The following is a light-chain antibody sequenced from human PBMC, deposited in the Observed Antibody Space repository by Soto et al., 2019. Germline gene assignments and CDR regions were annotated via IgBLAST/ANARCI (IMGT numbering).Light chain of an antibody. V-gene: IGLV2-14*01. J-gene: IGLJ2*01. CDR2: DVS. CDR1: SSDVGGYNY. Sequence: QSVLTQPASVSGSPGQSITISCTGTSSDVGGYNYVSWYQQHPGKAPQLMIYDVSNRPSGVSNRFSGSKSGNTASLTISGLQAEDEADYYCNSYTSSSTLRVFGGGTKLTVL. CDR3: NSYTSSSTLRV.